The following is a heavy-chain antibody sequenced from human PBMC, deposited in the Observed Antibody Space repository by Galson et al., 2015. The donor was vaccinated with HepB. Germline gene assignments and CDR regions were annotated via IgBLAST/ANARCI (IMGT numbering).Heavy chain of an antibody. V-gene: IGHV1-2*02. Sequence: SVKVSCKASGYTFTGYYMHWVRQAPGQGLEWMGWINPNSGGTNYAQKFQGRVTMTRDTAIFTAYMELSRLRSDDTAVYYCARLSGTPKRELLDPDYWGQGTLVTVSS. CDR1: GYTFTGYY. CDR3: ARLSGTPKRELLDPDY. J-gene: IGHJ4*02. CDR2: INPNSGGT. D-gene: IGHD1-26*01.